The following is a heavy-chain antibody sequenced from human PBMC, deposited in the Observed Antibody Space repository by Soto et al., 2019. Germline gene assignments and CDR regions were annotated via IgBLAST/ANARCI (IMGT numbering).Heavy chain of an antibody. CDR1: GYTFTSYD. Sequence: ASVKVSCKASGYTFTSYDINWVRQATGQGLEWMGWMNPNSGNTGYAQKFQGRVNMTRNTSISKAYMELSSLRSEDTAVYYCARGPTYYYGSGSYYIAVYYYYYMDVWGKGTTVTVSS. J-gene: IGHJ6*03. CDR3: ARGPTYYYGSGSYYIAVYYYYYMDV. D-gene: IGHD3-10*01. CDR2: MNPNSGNT. V-gene: IGHV1-8*01.